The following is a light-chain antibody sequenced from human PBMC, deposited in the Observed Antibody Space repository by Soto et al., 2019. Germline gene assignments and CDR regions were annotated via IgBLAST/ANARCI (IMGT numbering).Light chain of an antibody. J-gene: IGKJ2*01. CDR3: QQYHNWPPYT. Sequence: EIVMTQSPATLSVSPGERATLSCRASQSVSTNLAWYQQKPGQAPRLLMYGASTRATVIPARFSGSGSGTEFTLTISSLQSEDVAVSYCQQYHNWPPYTFGEGTKLEIK. CDR2: GAS. CDR1: QSVSTN. V-gene: IGKV3-15*01.